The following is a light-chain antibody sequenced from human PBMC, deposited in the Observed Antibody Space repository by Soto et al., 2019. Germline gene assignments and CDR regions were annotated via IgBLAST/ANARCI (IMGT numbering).Light chain of an antibody. J-gene: IGLJ1*01. V-gene: IGLV2-14*01. CDR1: SSDVGAHNF. CDR3: NSYTNTAARV. CDR2: EVG. Sequence: QSVLAQPASVSGSPGQSITISCTGTSSDVGAHNFVSWYQQHPGKAPKLMIYEVGNRPSGVSDRFSGSKSGNTASLTISGLQAEDEADYYCNSYTNTAARVFGTGTKVTVL.